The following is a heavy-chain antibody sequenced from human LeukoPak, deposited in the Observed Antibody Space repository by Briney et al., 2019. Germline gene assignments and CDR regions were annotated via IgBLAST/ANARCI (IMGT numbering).Heavy chain of an antibody. J-gene: IGHJ4*02. V-gene: IGHV1-18*01. CDR3: AVVLPPVPN. CDR2: NSTYTGNT. D-gene: IGHD2-15*01. CDR1: GYTFNSYG. Sequence: GASVKVSCKTSGYTFNSYGISWVRQAPGQGLEWMGWNSTYTGNTNYAQKLQGRVTMTTDTSTSTAYMEMRSLTSDDTAVYYCAVVLPPVPNWGQGTLVTVSS.